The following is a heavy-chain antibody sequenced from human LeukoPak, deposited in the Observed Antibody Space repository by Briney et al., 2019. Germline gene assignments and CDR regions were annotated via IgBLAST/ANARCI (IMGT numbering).Heavy chain of an antibody. CDR2: IKQDGSEK. J-gene: IGHJ4*02. V-gene: IGHV3-7*01. Sequence: GGSLRLSCAASGFTFSTYGMHWVRQAPGKGLEWVANIKQDGSEKYYVDSVKGRFTISRDNAKNSLYLQMNSLRAEDTAVYYCAREESSSSGYYFDYWGQGALVTVSS. CDR3: AREESSSSGYYFDY. D-gene: IGHD6-6*01. CDR1: GFTFSTYG.